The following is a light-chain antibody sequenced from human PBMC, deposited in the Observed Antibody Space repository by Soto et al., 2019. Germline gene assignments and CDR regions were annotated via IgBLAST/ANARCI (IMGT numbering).Light chain of an antibody. CDR2: KAS. CDR1: QSISIW. V-gene: IGKV1-5*03. J-gene: IGKJ1*01. Sequence: DIQMTQSPSTLSASVGDRVTITCRASQSISIWLAWYQQKPGKAPSLLIYKASTLKSGVPSRFSGSGSGTEFTLTISSLQPDDFATYYCQQYNSYSPRTFGQGTKVDIK. CDR3: QQYNSYSPRT.